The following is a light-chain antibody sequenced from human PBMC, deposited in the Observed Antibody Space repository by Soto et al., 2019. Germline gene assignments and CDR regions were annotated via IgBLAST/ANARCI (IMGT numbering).Light chain of an antibody. V-gene: IGKV3D-15*01. CDR2: GES. J-gene: IGKJ1*01. CDR3: QQDNNWPPWT. Sequence: EIVMTQSPATLSVSPGERATLSCRASQSISRNLAWYQQKPGQAPRLLIYGESTRATGIPARFSGSGSGTEFTLTISRLQSEDFAVYYCQQDNNWPPWTFGQGTKVEIK. CDR1: QSISRN.